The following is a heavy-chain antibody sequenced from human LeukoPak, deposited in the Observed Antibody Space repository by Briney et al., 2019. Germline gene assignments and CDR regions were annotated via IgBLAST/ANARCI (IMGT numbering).Heavy chain of an antibody. CDR3: ARGGIITSYAFEI. CDR2: ISSTSNYI. CDR1: GFTFSTYA. J-gene: IGHJ3*02. V-gene: IGHV3-21*01. D-gene: IGHD1-26*01. Sequence: PGGSLRLSCVASGFTFSTYAISWVRPAPGKGVEWVSCISSTSNYIFYADSVRGRFTTSRDNAKNTLYLQMDSLRAEDTAVYYCARGGIITSYAFEIWGQGAMVTVSS.